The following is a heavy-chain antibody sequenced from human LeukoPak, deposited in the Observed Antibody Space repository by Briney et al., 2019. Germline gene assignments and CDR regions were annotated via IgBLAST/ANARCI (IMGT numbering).Heavy chain of an antibody. CDR2: IYTSGST. CDR3: ARDTRYSSAYMDV. D-gene: IGHD6-25*01. V-gene: IGHV4-4*07. CDR1: GGSLSSYY. J-gene: IGHJ6*03. Sequence: PSETLSLTCTVSGGSLSSYYWSWIRQPAGKGLEWIGRIYTSGSTNYNPSLKSRVTMSVDTSKNQFSLKLSSVTAADTAVYYCARDTRYSSAYMDVWGKGTTVTVSS.